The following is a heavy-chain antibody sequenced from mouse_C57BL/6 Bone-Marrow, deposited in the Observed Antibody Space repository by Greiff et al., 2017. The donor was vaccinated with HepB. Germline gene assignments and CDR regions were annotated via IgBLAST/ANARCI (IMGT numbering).Heavy chain of an antibody. CDR1: GYSFTGYF. CDR2: INPYNGDT. CDR3: ARLGDGYYEAMDY. V-gene: IGHV1-20*01. J-gene: IGHJ4*01. Sequence: EVQLQQSGPELVKPGDSVKISCTASGYSFTGYFMNWVMQSHGKSLEWIGRINPYNGDTFYNQKFKGKATLTVDKSSSTAHMELRSLTSEDSAVYYCARLGDGYYEAMDYWGQGTSVTVSS. D-gene: IGHD2-3*01.